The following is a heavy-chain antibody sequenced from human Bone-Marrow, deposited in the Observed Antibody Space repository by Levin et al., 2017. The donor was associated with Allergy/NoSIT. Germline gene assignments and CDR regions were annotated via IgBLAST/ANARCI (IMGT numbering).Heavy chain of an antibody. J-gene: IGHJ4*02. CDR3: AVYMDSADFNGVLGTY. Sequence: PGESLKISCAASGFTFSSYNMNWVRQAPGKGLEWVSYIRSSGSTMYYADSVKGRFTVSRDNAKNSLYLQMNSLRAEDTAVYYCAVYMDSADFNGVLGTYWGQGTLVTVSS. V-gene: IGHV3-48*01. D-gene: IGHD5-18*01. CDR2: IRSSGSTM. CDR1: GFTFSSYN.